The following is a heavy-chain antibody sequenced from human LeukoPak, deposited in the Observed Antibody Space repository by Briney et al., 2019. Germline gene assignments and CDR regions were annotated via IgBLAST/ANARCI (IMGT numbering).Heavy chain of an antibody. Sequence: SETLSLTCAVYGGSFSGYYWSWIRQPPGKGLEWIGEINHSGSTNYNPSLKSRVTISVDTSKNQFSLKLSSVTAADTAVYYCAKRRTAMVKYYYYYYMDVWGKGPTVTISS. V-gene: IGHV4-34*01. D-gene: IGHD5-18*01. CDR3: AKRRTAMVKYYYYYYMDV. CDR2: INHSGST. CDR1: GGSFSGYY. J-gene: IGHJ6*03.